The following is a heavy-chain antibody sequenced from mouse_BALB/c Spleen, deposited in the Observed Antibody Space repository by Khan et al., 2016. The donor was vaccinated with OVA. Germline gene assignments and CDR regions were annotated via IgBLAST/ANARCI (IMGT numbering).Heavy chain of an antibody. CDR2: ISTYYGDV. Sequence: QVQLQQSGAELVRPGVSVKISCKGSGYTFTDFTMHWVKQSHAKSLEWIGVISTYYGDVTYNQKFKGKATMTVEKSSSTAYMELARLNSWVYVIFLGARGGGGNRFAYWGQGTLVTVSA. CDR1: GYTFTDFT. J-gene: IGHJ3*01. CDR3: ARGGGGNRFAY. V-gene: IGHV1S137*01.